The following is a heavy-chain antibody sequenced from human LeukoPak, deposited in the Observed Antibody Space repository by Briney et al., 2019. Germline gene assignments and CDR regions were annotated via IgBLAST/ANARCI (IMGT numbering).Heavy chain of an antibody. Sequence: SETLSLTCAVYGGSFSGDYWSWIRQPPGKGLEWIGEINHSGSTNYNPSLKSRVTISVDTSKNQFSLKLSSVTAADTAVYYCARGLRYCSGGGCYPQYFQHWGQGTLVTVSS. J-gene: IGHJ1*01. CDR1: GGSFSGDY. CDR3: ARGLRYCSGGGCYPQYFQH. V-gene: IGHV4-34*01. CDR2: INHSGST. D-gene: IGHD2-15*01.